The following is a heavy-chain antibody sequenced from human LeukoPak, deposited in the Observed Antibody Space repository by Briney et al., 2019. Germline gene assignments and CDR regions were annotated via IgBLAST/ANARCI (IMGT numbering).Heavy chain of an antibody. CDR1: GFTFDDYA. Sequence: PGGSLRLSCAASGFTFDDYAMHWVRQAPGKGLEWVSGISWNSGSIGYADSVKGRFTISRDNAKNSLYLQMNSLRAEDTALYYCAKEAVAREIDYWGQGTLVTVSS. CDR3: AKEAVAREIDY. CDR2: ISWNSGSI. V-gene: IGHV3-9*01. J-gene: IGHJ4*02. D-gene: IGHD6-19*01.